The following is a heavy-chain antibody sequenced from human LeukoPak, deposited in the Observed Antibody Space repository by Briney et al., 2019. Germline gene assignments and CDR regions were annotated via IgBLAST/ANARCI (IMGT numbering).Heavy chain of an antibody. Sequence: GGSLRLSCAASGFTFSSYAMSWVRQAPGKGLEWVSAISGSGGSTYYADSVKGRFTISRDNSKKTLYLQMSSLRAEDTAVYYCAQGRNSNSWYTYWGQGTLVTVSS. CDR3: AQGRNSNSWYTY. CDR2: ISGSGGST. D-gene: IGHD6-13*01. CDR1: GFTFSSYA. V-gene: IGHV3-23*01. J-gene: IGHJ4*02.